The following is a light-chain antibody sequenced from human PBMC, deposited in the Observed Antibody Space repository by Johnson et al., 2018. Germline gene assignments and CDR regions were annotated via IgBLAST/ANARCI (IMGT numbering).Light chain of an antibody. V-gene: IGLV1-51*02. CDR2: ENN. CDR1: SSNIGNNY. Sequence: QSVLTQPPSVSAAPGQTVTISCSGSSSNIGNNYVSWSQQLPGTAPKLLTYENNKRPSGIPDRFPGPKPGTSATRGITGLQAGDAAEYYSGTWDSSLSAGNVFGTGTKVTVL. J-gene: IGLJ1*01. CDR3: GTWDSSLSAGNV.